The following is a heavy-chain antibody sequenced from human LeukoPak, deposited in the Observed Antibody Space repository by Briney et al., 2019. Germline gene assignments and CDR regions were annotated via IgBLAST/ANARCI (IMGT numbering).Heavy chain of an antibody. J-gene: IGHJ6*02. Sequence: GGSLRLSCAASGFTFSSYGMHWVRQAPGKGLEWVAVIWYDGSNKYYADSVKGRFTISRDNSKNTLYLQMNSLRAEDTAVYYCARDLRYSGSYPGYYGMDVWGQGTTVTVSS. CDR1: GFTFSSYG. D-gene: IGHD1-26*01. CDR3: ARDLRYSGSYPGYYGMDV. V-gene: IGHV3-33*01. CDR2: IWYDGSNK.